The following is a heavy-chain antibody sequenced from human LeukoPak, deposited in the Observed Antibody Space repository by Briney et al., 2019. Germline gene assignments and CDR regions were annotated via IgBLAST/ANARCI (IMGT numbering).Heavy chain of an antibody. CDR1: GGXISSYY. J-gene: IGHJ4*02. D-gene: IGHD3-10*01. Sequence: SETLSLTCTVSGGXISSYYWSWIRQPPGKGLEWIGYIYYSGSTYYNPSLKSRVTISVDTSKNQFSLKLSSVTAADTAVYYCARESYKLGSYFDYWGQGTLVTVSS. V-gene: IGHV4-59*06. CDR3: ARESYKLGSYFDY. CDR2: IYYSGST.